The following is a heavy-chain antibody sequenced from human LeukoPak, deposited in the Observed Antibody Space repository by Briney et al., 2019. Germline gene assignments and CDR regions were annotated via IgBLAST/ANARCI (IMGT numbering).Heavy chain of an antibody. V-gene: IGHV1-46*01. J-gene: IGHJ3*02. CDR3: ARDYYYDFWSGRGGAFDI. CDR1: GYTFTSYY. CDR2: INPSGGST. D-gene: IGHD3-3*01. Sequence: ASVKVSCKASGYTFTSYYMHWVRQAPGQGLEWMGLINPSGGSTSYAQKFQGRVTMTRDTSTSTVYMELSSLRSEDTAVYYCARDYYYDFWSGRGGAFDIWGQGTMVTVSS.